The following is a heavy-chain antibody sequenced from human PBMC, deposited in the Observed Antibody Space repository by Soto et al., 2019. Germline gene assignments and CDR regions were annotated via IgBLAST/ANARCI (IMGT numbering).Heavy chain of an antibody. D-gene: IGHD2-2*01. CDR3: ARGLGYCSSTSCSNWSDP. Sequence: ASVKVSCKASGYTFTSYDINWVRQATGQGLEWMGWMNPNSGNTGYAQKFQGRVTMTRNTSISTAYMELSSLRSEDTAVYYCARGLGYCSSTSCSNWSDPWGQGTLVTVSS. V-gene: IGHV1-8*01. J-gene: IGHJ5*02. CDR2: MNPNSGNT. CDR1: GYTFTSYD.